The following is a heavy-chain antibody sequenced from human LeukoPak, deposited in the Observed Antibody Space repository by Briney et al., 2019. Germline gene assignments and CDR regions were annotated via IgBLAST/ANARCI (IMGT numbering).Heavy chain of an antibody. D-gene: IGHD5-18*01. CDR1: GDSIRSHY. J-gene: IGHJ4*02. Sequence: SETLSLTCTVSGDSIRSHYCAWIRQSPGKGLEWIGHIYNSATTDYNPSFKSRVTISLDTSKNQFSLNLASVTAADTAVYYCARDQGYTYGQTHYFDFWGQGILVTVSS. V-gene: IGHV4-59*11. CDR3: ARDQGYTYGQTHYFDF. CDR2: IYNSATT.